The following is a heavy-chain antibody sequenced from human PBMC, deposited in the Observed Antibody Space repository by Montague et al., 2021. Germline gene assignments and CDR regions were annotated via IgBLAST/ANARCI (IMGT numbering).Heavy chain of an antibody. V-gene: IGHV4-39*01. D-gene: IGHD2-8*01. CDR3: TRPGGYCTNDTCYFWFAP. Sequence: SETLSLTCTVSGGSISGSSYYWGWIRQPPGKGLEWIGSIYSSGSTYYNPSLESRVTISADTSKNQFSLKLSSVTAADTAVYYCTRPGGYCTNDTCYFWFAPWGQGILVTVSS. CDR2: IYSSGST. CDR1: GGSISGSSYY. J-gene: IGHJ5*02.